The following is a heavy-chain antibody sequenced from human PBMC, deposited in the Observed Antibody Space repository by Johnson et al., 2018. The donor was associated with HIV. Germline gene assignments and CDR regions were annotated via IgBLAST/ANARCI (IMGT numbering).Heavy chain of an antibody. CDR1: GFTFSNYG. CDR3: AKVAVATAAGGVALDI. D-gene: IGHD6-13*01. CDR2: ICFDGNNK. V-gene: IGHV3-33*06. J-gene: IGHJ3*02. Sequence: QVQLVESGGGVVQPGRSLRLSCAASGFTFSNYGMHWVRQAPGKGLEWVAVICFDGNNKHYSDSVKGRFTISRDNSNNILYLQMNSLRVEDTAVYYCAKVAVATAAGGVALDIWGPGTMVTVS.